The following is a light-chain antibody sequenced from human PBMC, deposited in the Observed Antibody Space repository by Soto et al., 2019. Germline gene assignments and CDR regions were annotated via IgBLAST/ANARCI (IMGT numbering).Light chain of an antibody. CDR2: DAF. CDR3: QQRSSWPLT. CDR1: QSVGSY. Sequence: EIVLTQSPATLSLSPGERANLSCRASQSVGSYFAWYQQKPGQAPRLLIYDAFSRATGIPARFSGSGSGTDFTLTISSLEPEDLAVYFCQQRSSWPLTFGGGTMVEI. J-gene: IGKJ4*01. V-gene: IGKV3-11*01.